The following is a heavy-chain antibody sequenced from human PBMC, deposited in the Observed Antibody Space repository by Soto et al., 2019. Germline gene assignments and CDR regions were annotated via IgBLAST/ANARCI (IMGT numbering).Heavy chain of an antibody. D-gene: IGHD2-2*01. CDR3: ARRASLGYCSSTSCYAFDI. CDR2: IYYSGST. CDR1: GGSISSSSYY. J-gene: IGHJ3*02. Sequence: SETLSLTCTVSGGSISSSSYYWGWIRQPPGKGLEWIGSIYYSGSTYYNPSLKSRVTISVDTSKNQFSLKLNSVTAADTAVYYCARRASLGYCSSTSCYAFDIWGQGTMVTVSS. V-gene: IGHV4-39*01.